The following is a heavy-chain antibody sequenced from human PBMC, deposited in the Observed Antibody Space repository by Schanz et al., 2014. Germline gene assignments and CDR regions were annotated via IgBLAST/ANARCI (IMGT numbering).Heavy chain of an antibody. J-gene: IGHJ2*01. CDR1: GLTFNTYL. CDR2: ISEDGSEK. V-gene: IGHV3-7*01. D-gene: IGHD3-9*01. Sequence: VRVVESGGDLVLPGGSLRLSCDGSGLTFNTYLMGWVRQVPGKGLEWVATISEDGSEKNYGDSVKGRFAVSRDNSKNSVDLQMNSLRADDTAVYYCARSTYYDILTGQTHTRVDVRYFDLWGRGTLVTVSS. CDR3: ARSTYYDILTGQTHTRVDVRYFDL.